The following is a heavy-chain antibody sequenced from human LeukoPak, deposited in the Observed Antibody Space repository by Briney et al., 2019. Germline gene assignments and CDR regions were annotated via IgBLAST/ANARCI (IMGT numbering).Heavy chain of an antibody. D-gene: IGHD4-23*01. CDR2: ISGYNGNT. Sequence: GASVKVSCKASGYTFTSYDISWVRQAPGQGLEWMGRISGYNGNTNYAQKLQGRVTMTTDSSTSTAYTELRSLRSDDTAVYYCARATVTDTVGYYYGMDVWGQGTTVTVSS. CDR3: ARATVTDTVGYYYGMDV. CDR1: GYTFTSYD. V-gene: IGHV1-18*01. J-gene: IGHJ6*02.